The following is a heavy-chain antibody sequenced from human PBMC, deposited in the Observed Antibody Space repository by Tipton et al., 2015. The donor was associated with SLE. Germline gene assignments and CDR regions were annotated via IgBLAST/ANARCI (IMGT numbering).Heavy chain of an antibody. D-gene: IGHD3-22*01. Sequence: TLSLTCTVSGGSISSYYWSWIRQPPGKGLEWIGSIHYSGSTYYNPSLKSRVTISVDTSKNQFSLKLSSVTAADTAVYYCAKYDTSGYYYVDWGQGTLVTVSS. V-gene: IGHV4-59*05. J-gene: IGHJ4*02. CDR3: AKYDTSGYYYVD. CDR2: IHYSGST. CDR1: GGSISSYY.